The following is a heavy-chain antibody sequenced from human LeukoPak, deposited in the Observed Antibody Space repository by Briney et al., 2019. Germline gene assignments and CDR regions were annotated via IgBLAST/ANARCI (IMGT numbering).Heavy chain of an antibody. J-gene: IGHJ4*02. D-gene: IGHD3-10*01. CDR3: AANSADYNTLGSSYKV. Sequence: PSGTLSLTCAVSSGSIFSSNWWSWVRQPPGKGLEWIGSFSYSGTTYYNPSLKSRVTISVDTSKNQFSLKLNSVTAADTAVFYCAANSADYNTLGSSYKVWGQGTLVTVSS. CDR2: FSYSGTT. CDR1: SGSIFSSNW. V-gene: IGHV4-4*02.